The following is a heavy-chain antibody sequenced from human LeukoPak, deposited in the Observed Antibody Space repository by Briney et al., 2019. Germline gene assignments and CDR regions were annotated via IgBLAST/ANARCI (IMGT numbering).Heavy chain of an antibody. J-gene: IGHJ4*02. CDR1: GGSFSGYY. D-gene: IGHD5-24*01. CDR3: ARGSRWPQFDY. V-gene: IGHV4-34*01. Sequence: SSETLSLTCAVYGGSFSGYYWSWIRQPPGKGLEWIGEINHSGSTNYNPSLKSRVTISVDTSKNQFSLKLSSVTAADTAVYYCARGSRWPQFDYWGQGTLVTVSS. CDR2: INHSGST.